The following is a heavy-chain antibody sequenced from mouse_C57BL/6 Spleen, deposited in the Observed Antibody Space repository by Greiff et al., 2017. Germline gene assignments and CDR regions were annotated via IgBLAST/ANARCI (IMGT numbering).Heavy chain of an antibody. Sequence: VQLQQSGPELVKPGASVKMSCKASGYTFTDYNMHWVKQSHGKSLEWIGYINPNNGGTSYNQKFKGKATLTVNKSSSTAYMELRSLTSEDSAVYYCARWEIYYGNYRDYWGQGTTLTVSS. J-gene: IGHJ2*01. CDR2: INPNNGGT. V-gene: IGHV1-22*01. D-gene: IGHD2-1*01. CDR1: GYTFTDYN. CDR3: ARWEIYYGNYRDY.